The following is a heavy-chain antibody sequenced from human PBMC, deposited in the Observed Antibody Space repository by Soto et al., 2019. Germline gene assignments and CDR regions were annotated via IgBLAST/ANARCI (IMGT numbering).Heavy chain of an antibody. CDR3: XXXXXXYHSDY. V-gene: IGHV3-33*01. D-gene: IGHD2-2*01. Sequence: QVQLVESGGGVVQPGRSLRLSCAASGFTFSTYGMHWVXXXXXKGLGWVAVIWYDGSNRYYADSVKGRFTISRDNSKXXXXXXXXXXXXXXXXXXXXXXXXXXYHSDYWGQGTLVTVSS. CDR1: GFTFSTYG. J-gene: IGHJ4*02. CDR2: IWYDGSNR.